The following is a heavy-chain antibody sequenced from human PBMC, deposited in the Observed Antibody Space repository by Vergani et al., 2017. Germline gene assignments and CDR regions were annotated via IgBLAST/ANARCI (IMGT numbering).Heavy chain of an antibody. CDR1: GFTFSSYA. V-gene: IGHV3-33*08. D-gene: IGHD3-16*02. CDR2: IWYDGSNK. CDR3: ARGMITFGGVIPRVGMDV. Sequence: QVQLVESGGGVVQPGRSLRLSCAASGFTFSSYAMSWVRQAPGKGLEWVAVIWYDGSNKYYADSVKGRFTISRDNSKNTLYLQMNSLRAEDTAVYYCARGMITFGGVIPRVGMDVWGQGTTVTVSS. J-gene: IGHJ6*02.